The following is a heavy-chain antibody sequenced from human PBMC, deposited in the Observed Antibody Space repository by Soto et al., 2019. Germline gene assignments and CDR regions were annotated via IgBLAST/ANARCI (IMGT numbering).Heavy chain of an antibody. CDR1: GFTFSSYS. D-gene: IGHD2-21*02. J-gene: IGHJ6*02. CDR3: ARSVVVTAYYYYYGMDV. CDR2: IISSSSYI. Sequence: GGSLRLSCAASGFTFSSYSMNWVRQAPGKGLEWVSSIISSSSYIYYADSVKGRFTISRDNAKNSLYLQMNSLRAEDTAVYYCARSVVVTAYYYYYGMDVWGQGTTVTVSS. V-gene: IGHV3-21*01.